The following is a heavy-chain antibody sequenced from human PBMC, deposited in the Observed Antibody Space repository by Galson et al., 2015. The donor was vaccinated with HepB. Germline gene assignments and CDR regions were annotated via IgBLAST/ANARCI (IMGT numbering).Heavy chain of an antibody. CDR2: ISAYDSFT. Sequence: SVKVSCKASGYTFSSYSIAWVRQAPGQGLEWMGWISAYDSFTNYAQKLQGRVTMTTETSTTTAYMELRSLRSDDTAVYYCAREALVAVVTATLNNWFDPWGQGTLVTVSS. V-gene: IGHV1-18*01. CDR1: GYTFSSYS. D-gene: IGHD2-15*01. CDR3: AREALVAVVTATLNNWFDP. J-gene: IGHJ5*02.